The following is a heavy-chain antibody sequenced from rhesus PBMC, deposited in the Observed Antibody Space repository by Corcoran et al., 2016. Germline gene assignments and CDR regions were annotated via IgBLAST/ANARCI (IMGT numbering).Heavy chain of an antibody. Sequence: QVQLQESGPGLVKPSETLSLTCAVSGGSISSGYYYWSWIRQPPGKGLEWIGFITYSGSTSYNPSLKSRVTISRDTSKNQFSLKVNSVTAADTAVYYCARGSNLSGLDFWGQGVAVTVSS. J-gene: IGHJ6*01. CDR3: ARGSNLSGLDF. D-gene: IGHD4-23*01. CDR1: GGSISSGYYY. CDR2: ITYSGST. V-gene: IGHV4-122*02.